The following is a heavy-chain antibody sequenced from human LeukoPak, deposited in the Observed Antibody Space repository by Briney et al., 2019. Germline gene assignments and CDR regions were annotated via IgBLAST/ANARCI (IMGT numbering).Heavy chain of an antibody. V-gene: IGHV4-31*03. J-gene: IGHJ4*02. Sequence: SQTLSLTCTVSGGSISIGGYYWSWIRQHPGKGLEWIGYIYYSGITYYNPSLKSRVTISVDTSKNQFSLYLSSVTAADTAVYYCARVTSGGFADYWGQGTLVTVSS. CDR1: GGSISIGGYY. D-gene: IGHD3-10*01. CDR2: IYYSGIT. CDR3: ARVTSGGFADY.